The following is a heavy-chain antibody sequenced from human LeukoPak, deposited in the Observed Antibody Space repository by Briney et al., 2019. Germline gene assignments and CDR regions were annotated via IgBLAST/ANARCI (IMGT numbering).Heavy chain of an antibody. Sequence: SETLSLTCTVSGGSISSSSYYWGWIRQPPGKGLEWIGSIYYSGSTYYNPSLKSRVTISVDTSKNQFSLKLSPVTAADTAVYYCARLRSPDITMIVGAFDIWGQGTMVTVSS. J-gene: IGHJ3*02. CDR1: GGSISSSSYY. D-gene: IGHD3-22*01. V-gene: IGHV4-39*01. CDR3: ARLRSPDITMIVGAFDI. CDR2: IYYSGST.